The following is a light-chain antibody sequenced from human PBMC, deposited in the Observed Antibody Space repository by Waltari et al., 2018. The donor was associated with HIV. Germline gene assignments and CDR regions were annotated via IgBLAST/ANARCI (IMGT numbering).Light chain of an antibody. CDR2: ENN. CDR3: ATWDSNLSAWV. CDR1: SPNIGDTY. J-gene: IGLJ3*02. Sequence: QSVLTQPPSVSAAPGQKVTISCSGSSPNIGDTYISWYQQLPGTAPKLLIYENNKRPSVIPDRFSGSKSGTSATLGIAGLQTGDEADYYCATWDSNLSAWVFGGGTKLTVL. V-gene: IGLV1-51*02.